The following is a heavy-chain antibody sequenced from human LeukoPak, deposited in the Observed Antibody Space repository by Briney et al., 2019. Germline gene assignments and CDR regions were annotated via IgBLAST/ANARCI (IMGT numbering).Heavy chain of an antibody. CDR2: ISGSGRNT. D-gene: IGHD2-21*01. V-gene: IGHV3-23*01. J-gene: IGHJ6*02. Sequence: PGGSLRLSCAASGFTFSSNAMNWVRQAPGKGLKWVSRISGSGRNTYYADSVKGRFTISRDNSKNTLYLQMNSLRAEDTAVYYCAKASCGGGCYYAMDVWGQGTTVTVS. CDR1: GFTFSSNA. CDR3: AKASCGGGCYYAMDV.